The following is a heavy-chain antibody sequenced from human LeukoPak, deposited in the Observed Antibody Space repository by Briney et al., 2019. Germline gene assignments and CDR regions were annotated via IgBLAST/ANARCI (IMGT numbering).Heavy chain of an antibody. J-gene: IGHJ3*02. Sequence: PGESLKISCKGSGYIFANYWIGWVRQMPGKGLEWMGIIYPVDSDTRYSPSFQGQVTISADKSISTAYLQWSSLKASDTAMYYCARAAGYGGYNDIFDIWGQGSMVTVSS. CDR3: ARAAGYGGYNDIFDI. CDR2: IYPVDSDT. CDR1: GYIFANYW. V-gene: IGHV5-51*01. D-gene: IGHD5-24*01.